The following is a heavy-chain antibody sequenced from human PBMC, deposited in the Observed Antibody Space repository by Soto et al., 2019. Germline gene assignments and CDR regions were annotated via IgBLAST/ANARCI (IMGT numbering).Heavy chain of an antibody. V-gene: IGHV4-39*07. CDR2: VYYSGSP. CDR3: ASSLDV. Sequence: SETLSLTCTVSGGSISSSDCYWGWIRQPPGKGLEWIGSVYYSGSPFYNPSLKSRVTISVDTSKNQFSLKLSSVTAADTAVYYCASSLDVWGQGTTVTVSS. J-gene: IGHJ6*02. CDR1: GGSISSSDCY.